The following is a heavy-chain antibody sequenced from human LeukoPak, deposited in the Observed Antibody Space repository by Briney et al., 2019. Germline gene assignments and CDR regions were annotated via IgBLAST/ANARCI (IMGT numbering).Heavy chain of an antibody. V-gene: IGHV3-33*01. J-gene: IGHJ6*04. CDR3: ARDQLRYFDWLLRYYYYGMDV. D-gene: IGHD3-9*01. CDR1: GFAFSSYG. Sequence: GGSLRLSCAASGFAFSSYGMHWVRQAPGKGLEWVAVIWYDGSNKYYADSVKGRFTISRDNSKHTLYLQMNSLRAEDTAVYYCARDQLRYFDWLLRYYYYGMDVWGKGTTVTVSS. CDR2: IWYDGSNK.